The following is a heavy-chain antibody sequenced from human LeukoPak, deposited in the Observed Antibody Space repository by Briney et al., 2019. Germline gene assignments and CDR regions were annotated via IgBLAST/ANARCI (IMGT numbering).Heavy chain of an antibody. V-gene: IGHV3-23*01. CDR2: ISGGGGIT. D-gene: IGHD4-23*01. CDR3: ARVTGYFEY. Sequence: GGSLRLSCAASGFTFSRYAMSWVRQAPGKGLEWVSAISGGGGITQYADSVKGRFTISRDNSKNTLFLQMNSLRVEDTAVYYCARVTGYFEYWGQGTLVTVSP. CDR1: GFTFSRYA. J-gene: IGHJ4*02.